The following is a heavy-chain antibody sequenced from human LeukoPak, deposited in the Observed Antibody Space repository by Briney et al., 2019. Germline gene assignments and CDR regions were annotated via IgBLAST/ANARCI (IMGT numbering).Heavy chain of an antibody. CDR2: IGGSGST. V-gene: IGHV3-53*01. J-gene: IGHJ5*02. D-gene: IGHD6-19*01. CDR3: AKDPAIAVAARGNWFDP. Sequence: GGSLRLSCAASGFTFSSNYMSWVRQAPGKGLEWVSAIGGSGSTYYADSVQGRFTISRDNSKNTLYLQMNSLRAEDTAVYYCAKDPAIAVAARGNWFDPWGQGTLVTVSS. CDR1: GFTFSSNY.